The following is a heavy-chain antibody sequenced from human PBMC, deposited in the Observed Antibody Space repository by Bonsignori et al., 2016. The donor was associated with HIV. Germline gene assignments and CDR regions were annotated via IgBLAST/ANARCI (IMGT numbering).Heavy chain of an antibody. J-gene: IGHJ6*03. D-gene: IGHD2-2*01. CDR2: IYTSGST. CDR1: GGSISSYY. CDR3: ARAGYCSSTSCHRYYYYMDV. V-gene: IGHV4-4*07. Sequence: SETLSLTCTVSGGSISSYYWSWIRQPAGKGLEWIGRIYTSGSTNYNPSLKSRVTMSVDTSKNQFSLKLSSVTAADTAVYYCARAGYCSSTSCHRYYYYMDVWGKGTTVTVSS.